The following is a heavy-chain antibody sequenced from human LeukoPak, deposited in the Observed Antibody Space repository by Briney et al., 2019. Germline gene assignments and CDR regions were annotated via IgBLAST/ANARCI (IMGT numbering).Heavy chain of an antibody. J-gene: IGHJ3*02. D-gene: IGHD1-1*01. Sequence: SETLSLTCSVSGGSVSSYYWSWIRQPPGKGLEWIGYIYYSGSTNYNPSLKSRVTISVDTSKNQFSLKLSSVTAADTAVYYCARDRTGTTGTVDAFDIWGQGTMVTVSS. CDR1: GGSVSSYY. CDR3: ARDRTGTTGTVDAFDI. CDR2: IYYSGST. V-gene: IGHV4-59*02.